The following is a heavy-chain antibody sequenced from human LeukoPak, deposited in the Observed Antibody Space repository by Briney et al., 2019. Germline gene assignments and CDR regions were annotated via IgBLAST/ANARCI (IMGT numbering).Heavy chain of an antibody. CDR3: ARSPVAGTGIWYFDY. V-gene: IGHV4-59*12. Sequence: SETLSLTCTVSGGSLSGSYWSWLRQPPGRELEWLGHIYYLGTTKYNPPLKSRLTISVDTSKNKLSLKLSSLTAADTALYYCARSPVAGTGIWYFDYWGQGNLVTVSS. D-gene: IGHD6-19*01. CDR1: GGSLSGSY. CDR2: IYYLGTT. J-gene: IGHJ4*02.